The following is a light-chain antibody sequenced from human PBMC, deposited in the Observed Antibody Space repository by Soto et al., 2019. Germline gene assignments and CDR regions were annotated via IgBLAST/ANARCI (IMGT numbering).Light chain of an antibody. Sequence: EIVMTQSPATLSVSPGERATLSCRASQSVSSNLAWYQHKPGQAPRLLIYVASTRATGVPARFSGSGSGTEFTLTISSLQSEDSVVYHCQQYNNWPLTFGGGTKVEVK. J-gene: IGKJ4*01. CDR2: VAS. CDR1: QSVSSN. CDR3: QQYNNWPLT. V-gene: IGKV3-15*01.